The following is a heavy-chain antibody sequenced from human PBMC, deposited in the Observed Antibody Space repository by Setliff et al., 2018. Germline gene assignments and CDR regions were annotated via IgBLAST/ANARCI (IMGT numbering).Heavy chain of an antibody. Sequence: PGGSLRLSCAASGFTFSSHGMSWVRQAPAKGLEWVSTITSDGGTTWYADSVKGRFTIYRDNSKNILYLQMNSLRAEDTAVYYCARKGGSLNWRDWYDSWGQGTLVTVSS. J-gene: IGHJ5*01. V-gene: IGHV3-23*01. CDR2: ITSDGGTT. CDR1: GFTFSSHG. D-gene: IGHD1-1*01. CDR3: ARKGGSLNWRDWYDS.